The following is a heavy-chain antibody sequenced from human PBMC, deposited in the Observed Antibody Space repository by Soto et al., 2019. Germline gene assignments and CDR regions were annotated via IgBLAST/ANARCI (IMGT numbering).Heavy chain of an antibody. Sequence: QLQLQESGPGLVKPSETLSLTCTVSGGSIGSSSYYWGWIRQPPGKGLEWIGSIYDRGSTYSNPSLKRRLTESLDPSKNQFSLKLTSVSAADTAVYYCARHGYTSGRTYFDYWGQGTLVTVSS. CDR1: GGSIGSSSYY. D-gene: IGHD6-19*01. J-gene: IGHJ4*02. CDR3: ARHGYTSGRTYFDY. CDR2: IYDRGST. V-gene: IGHV4-39*01.